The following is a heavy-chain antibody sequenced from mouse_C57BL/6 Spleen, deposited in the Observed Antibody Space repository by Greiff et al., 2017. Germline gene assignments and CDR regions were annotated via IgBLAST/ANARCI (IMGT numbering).Heavy chain of an antibody. Sequence: QVQLQQPGAELVKPGASVKMSCKASGYTFTSYWITWVKQRPGQGLEWIGDIYPGSGSTNYNEKFKSKATLTVDTSSSTAYMQLSSLTSEDSAVYYCARTYYYGSSYVEKLDYWGQGTTLTVSS. J-gene: IGHJ2*01. D-gene: IGHD1-1*01. CDR3: ARTYYYGSSYVEKLDY. CDR2: IYPGSGST. CDR1: GYTFTSYW. V-gene: IGHV1-55*01.